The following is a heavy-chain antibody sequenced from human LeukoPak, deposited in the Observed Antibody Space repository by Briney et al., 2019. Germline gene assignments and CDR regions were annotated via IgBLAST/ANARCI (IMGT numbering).Heavy chain of an antibody. V-gene: IGHV3-30*18. CDR3: AKEGQQLDAPFDY. Sequence: GGSLRLSCAASGFTFSSYGMHWVRQAPGKGLEWVAVISYDGSNKYYADSVKGRFTISRDNSKNTLYLQMSSLRAEDTAVYYCAKEGQQLDAPFDYWGQGTLVTVSS. CDR1: GFTFSSYG. D-gene: IGHD6-13*01. CDR2: ISYDGSNK. J-gene: IGHJ4*02.